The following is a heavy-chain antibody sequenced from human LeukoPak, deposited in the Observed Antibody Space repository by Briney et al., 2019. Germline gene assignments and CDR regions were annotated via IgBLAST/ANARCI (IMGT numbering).Heavy chain of an antibody. D-gene: IGHD3-3*01. CDR2: IYDSGSI. Sequence: SETLSLTCTVSGGSISSHYWSWIRQPPGKGLEWIGYIYDSGSINYNPSLKSRVTISVDTSKNQFSLKLSSVTAADTAVYYCARACYDFWSGYYTPNYYYYYMDVWGKGTTVTVSS. J-gene: IGHJ6*03. V-gene: IGHV4-59*11. CDR1: GGSISSHY. CDR3: ARACYDFWSGYYTPNYYYYYMDV.